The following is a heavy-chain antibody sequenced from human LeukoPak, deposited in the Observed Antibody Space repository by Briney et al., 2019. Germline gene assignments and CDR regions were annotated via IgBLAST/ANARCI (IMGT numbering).Heavy chain of an antibody. CDR1: GFTFSSYA. J-gene: IGHJ6*02. D-gene: IGHD2-8*01. Sequence: GGSLRLSCAASGFTFSSYAMSWVRQAPGKGLEWVSAISGSGGSTYYADSVKGRFTISRDNSKNTLYLQMGSLRAEDMAVYYCARMEEYYYYYGMDVWGQGTTVTVSS. CDR2: ISGSGGST. V-gene: IGHV3-23*01. CDR3: ARMEEYYYYYGMDV.